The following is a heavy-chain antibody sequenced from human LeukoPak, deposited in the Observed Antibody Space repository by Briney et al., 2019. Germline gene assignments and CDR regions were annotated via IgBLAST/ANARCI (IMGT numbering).Heavy chain of an antibody. CDR1: GFTVSSNY. CDR3: ASYCGGDCYFAFDI. CDR2: IYSGGST. Sequence: PGGSLRLSCAASGFTVSSNYMSWGRQAPGKGLEWVSVIYSGGSTYYADSVKGRFTISRDNSKNTLYLQMNSLRAEDTAVYYCASYCGGDCYFAFDIWGQGTMVTVSS. D-gene: IGHD2-21*02. J-gene: IGHJ3*02. V-gene: IGHV3-53*01.